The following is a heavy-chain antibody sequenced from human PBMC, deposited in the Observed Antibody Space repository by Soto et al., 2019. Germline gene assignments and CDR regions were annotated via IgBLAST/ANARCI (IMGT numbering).Heavy chain of an antibody. Sequence: QVQLVESGGGVVQPGRSLRLSCAASGFTFSSYGMHWVRQAPGKGLEWVAVISYDGSNKYYADSVKGRFTISRDNSKNTLYLQRNSLRAEDTAVYYCAKTLGVVAVHGRFDYWGQGTLVTVSS. CDR3: AKTLGVVAVHGRFDY. CDR2: ISYDGSNK. D-gene: IGHD2-15*01. J-gene: IGHJ4*02. V-gene: IGHV3-30*18. CDR1: GFTFSSYG.